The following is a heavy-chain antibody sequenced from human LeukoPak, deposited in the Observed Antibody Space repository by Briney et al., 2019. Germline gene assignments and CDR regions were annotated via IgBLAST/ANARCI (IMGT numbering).Heavy chain of an antibody. J-gene: IGHJ4*02. V-gene: IGHV4-59*11. CDR2: ISYTGST. CDR3: ARAGGDITASQDLDY. CDR1: GASISSHY. D-gene: IGHD3-3*01. Sequence: SETLSLTCTVSGASISSHYWSWMRQPPGKGLEWVGYISYTGSTDYNASLKRRVTISIDTSKNQFSLKMSSVTAADTAVYYCARAGGDITASQDLDYWGQGTLVTVSS.